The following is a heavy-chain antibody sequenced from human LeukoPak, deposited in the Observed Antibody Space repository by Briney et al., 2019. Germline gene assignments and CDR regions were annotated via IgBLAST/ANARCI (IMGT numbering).Heavy chain of an antibody. V-gene: IGHV4-34*01. CDR2: INHSGST. Sequence: PSETLSLTCAVYGGSFSGYYWSWIRQPPGKGLEWIGEINHSGSTNYNPSLKSRVTISVDTSKNQFSLKLSSVTAADTAVYYCARHYDDSSGYYYDGFWFDPWGQGTLVTVSS. J-gene: IGHJ5*02. CDR1: GGSFSGYY. CDR3: ARHYDDSSGYYYDGFWFDP. D-gene: IGHD3-22*01.